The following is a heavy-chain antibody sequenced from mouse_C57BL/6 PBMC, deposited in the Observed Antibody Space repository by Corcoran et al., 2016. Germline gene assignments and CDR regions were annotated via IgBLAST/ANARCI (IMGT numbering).Heavy chain of an antibody. Sequence: QIQLVQSGPELKKPGETVKISCKASGYTFTTYGMSWVKQAPGKGLKWMGWINTYSGVPTYADDFKGRFAFSLETSASTSYLQINNLKNEDTATYFCSRTWSSVYYYWGQGTTLTVSS. J-gene: IGHJ2*01. CDR1: GYTFTTYG. CDR3: SRTWSSVYYY. V-gene: IGHV9-3*01. CDR2: INTYSGVP. D-gene: IGHD3-2*02.